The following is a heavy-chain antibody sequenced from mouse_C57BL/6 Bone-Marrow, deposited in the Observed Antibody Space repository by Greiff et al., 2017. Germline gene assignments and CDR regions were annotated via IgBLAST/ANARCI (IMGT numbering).Heavy chain of an antibody. CDR2: IYPRSGNT. CDR3: ARRDYYGSGGNY. V-gene: IGHV1-81*01. Sequence: VMLVESGAELARPGASVKLSCKASGYTFTSYGISWVKQRTGQGLEWIGEIYPRSGNTYYNEKFKGKATLTADKSSSTAYMELRSLTSEDSAVYFCARRDYYGSGGNYWGQGTTLTVSS. CDR1: GYTFTSYG. D-gene: IGHD1-1*01. J-gene: IGHJ2*01.